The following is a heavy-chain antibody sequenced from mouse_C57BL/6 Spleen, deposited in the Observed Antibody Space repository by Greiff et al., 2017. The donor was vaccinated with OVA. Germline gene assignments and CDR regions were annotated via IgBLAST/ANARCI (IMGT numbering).Heavy chain of an antibody. CDR2: ISSGSSTI. D-gene: IGHD2-5*01. J-gene: IGHJ2*01. V-gene: IGHV5-17*01. CDR3: ARGGYSNYVPFDY. Sequence: EVQVVESGGGLVKPGGSLKLSCAASGFTFSDYGMHWVRQAPEKGLEWVAYISSGSSTIYYADTVKGRFTISRDNAKNTRFLQMTSLRSEYTAKYYGARGGYSNYVPFDYWGKGTTLTVSS. CDR1: GFTFSDYG.